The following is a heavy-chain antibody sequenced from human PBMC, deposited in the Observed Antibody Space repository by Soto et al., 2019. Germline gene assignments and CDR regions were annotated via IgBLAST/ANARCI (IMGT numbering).Heavy chain of an antibody. CDR3: AEPPQAYHDILTVGERYYYYVDV. Sequence: QAGGSLRLSCAASGFTFSSYAMSWVRQAPGKGLEWVSAISGSGGSTYYADSVKGRFTISRDNSKNTLYLQMNSLRAEDTAVYYCAEPPQAYHDILTVGERYYYYVDVRGKGPTVSVAS. J-gene: IGHJ6*03. CDR1: GFTFSSYA. V-gene: IGHV3-23*01. CDR2: ISGSGGST. D-gene: IGHD3-9*01.